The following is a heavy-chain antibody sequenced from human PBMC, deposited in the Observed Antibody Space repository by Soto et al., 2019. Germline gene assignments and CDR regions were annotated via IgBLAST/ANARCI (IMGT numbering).Heavy chain of an antibody. J-gene: IGHJ6*02. Sequence: GGSLRLSCAASGFTFDDYAMHWVRQAPGKGLEWVSGISWNSGSIGYAESVKGRFTISRDNAKNSLYLQMNSLRAEDKAVYYFTTFGFFSGGSCYSYYYYGMDVWGQGTTVTVSS. D-gene: IGHD2-15*01. CDR1: GFTFDDYA. CDR2: ISWNSGSI. V-gene: IGHV3-9*01. CDR3: TTFGFFSGGSCYSYYYYGMDV.